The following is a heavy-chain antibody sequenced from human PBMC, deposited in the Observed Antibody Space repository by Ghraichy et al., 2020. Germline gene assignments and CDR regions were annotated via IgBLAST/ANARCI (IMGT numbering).Heavy chain of an antibody. CDR3: ASIIPLKYSSGWYPVRPSWFDP. D-gene: IGHD6-19*01. V-gene: IGHV4-39*01. Sequence: SETLSLTCTVSGGSISSSSYYWGWIRQPPGKGLEWIGSIYYSGSTYYNPSLKSRVTISVDTSKNQFSLKLSSVTAADTAVYYCASIIPLKYSSGWYPVRPSWFDPWGQGTLVTVSS. J-gene: IGHJ5*02. CDR1: GGSISSSSYY. CDR2: IYYSGST.